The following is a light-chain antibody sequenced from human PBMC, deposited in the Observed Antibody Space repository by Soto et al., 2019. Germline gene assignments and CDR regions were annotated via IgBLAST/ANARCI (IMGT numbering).Light chain of an antibody. V-gene: IGKV3-15*01. Sequence: EVVMTQSPATLSVSPGERATLSCRASQSVSSNLVWYQQKPGQAPRLLIYGASTRATGIPARFSGSGSGTEFTLTISSLQSEDFAGDYCQHYNNWPPYTFGQGTKLEIK. CDR3: QHYNNWPPYT. J-gene: IGKJ2*01. CDR1: QSVSSN. CDR2: GAS.